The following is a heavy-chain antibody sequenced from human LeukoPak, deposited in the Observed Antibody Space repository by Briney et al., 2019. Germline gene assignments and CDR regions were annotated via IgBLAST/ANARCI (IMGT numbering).Heavy chain of an antibody. J-gene: IGHJ5*02. CDR1: AASISSYY. Sequence: SSETLSLTCTVSAASISSYYTSWIRQPPGKGLEWIGYIYYSGSTNYNPSLKSRVTISVDTSKNQFSLTLSSVTAADTAVYYCARGSGLLWFGEPHNCFDPWGQGTLVTVSS. V-gene: IGHV4-59*01. CDR2: IYYSGST. CDR3: ARGSGLLWFGEPHNCFDP. D-gene: IGHD3-10*01.